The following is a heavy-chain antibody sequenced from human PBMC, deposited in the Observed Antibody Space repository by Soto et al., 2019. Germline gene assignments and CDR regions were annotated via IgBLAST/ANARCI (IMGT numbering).Heavy chain of an antibody. D-gene: IGHD4-17*01. CDR3: AKADYGL. Sequence: QVQLVESGGGVVQPGRSLRLSCAASGFTFSSYGMHWVRQAPGKGLEWVAVISYDGSNKYYADSVKGRFTISRDNSKNTLYLQMNSLRAEDTAVYYGAKADYGLWGQGTLVTVSS. CDR2: ISYDGSNK. V-gene: IGHV3-30*18. CDR1: GFTFSSYG. J-gene: IGHJ4*02.